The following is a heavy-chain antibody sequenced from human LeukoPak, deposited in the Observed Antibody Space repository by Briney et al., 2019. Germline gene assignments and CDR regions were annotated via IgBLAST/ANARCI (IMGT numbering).Heavy chain of an antibody. CDR3: AHGSVEQLVIFNWFDP. J-gene: IGHJ5*02. CDR2: IYWNDDK. Sequence: SGPTLVKPTQTLTLTCTFSGFSLSTSGVGVGWIRQPPGKALEWLALIYWNDDKRYSPSLKSRLTITKDTSKNQVVLTMTNMDPVDTATYYCAHGSVEQLVIFNWFDPWGQGTLVTVSS. V-gene: IGHV2-5*01. D-gene: IGHD6-6*01. CDR1: GFSLSTSGVG.